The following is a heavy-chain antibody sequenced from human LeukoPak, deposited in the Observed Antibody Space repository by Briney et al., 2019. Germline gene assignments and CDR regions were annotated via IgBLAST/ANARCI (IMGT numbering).Heavy chain of an antibody. CDR2: ISYDGSNK. V-gene: IGHV3-30*03. CDR3: ARDMVVAASPDYYYGMDV. Sequence: GGSLRLSCAASGFTFSSYGMHWVRQAPGKGLEWVAVISYDGSNKYYADSVKGRFTISRDNSKNTLYPQMNSLRAEDTAVYYCARDMVVAASPDYYYGMDVWGQGTTVTVSS. D-gene: IGHD2-15*01. CDR1: GFTFSSYG. J-gene: IGHJ6*02.